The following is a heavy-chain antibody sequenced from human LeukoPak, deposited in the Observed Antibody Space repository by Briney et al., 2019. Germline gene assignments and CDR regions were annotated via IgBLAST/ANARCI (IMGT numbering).Heavy chain of an antibody. V-gene: IGHV3-30*18. D-gene: IGHD2-2*01. Sequence: GGSLRLSCAASGFTFSSYGMHWVRQAPGKGLEGVAVISYDGSNKYYADSVKGRFTISRDNSENTLYLQMNSLRAEDTGVYYCAKSVCSSSSFSDVDYWGQGTLVTVSS. J-gene: IGHJ4*02. CDR1: GFTFSSYG. CDR3: AKSVCSSSSFSDVDY. CDR2: ISYDGSNK.